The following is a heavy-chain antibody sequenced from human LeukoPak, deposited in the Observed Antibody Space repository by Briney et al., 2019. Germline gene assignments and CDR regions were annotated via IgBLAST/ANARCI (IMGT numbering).Heavy chain of an antibody. CDR1: GFTFSTXX. Sequence: PGGSLRLSCXXSGFTFSTXXXXXXRXXXXXXLEWVSXISSSSGYXXXXXXXKGRXXXXXDNAKNSLYLRMNSLRAEDTAVYYCARDDRVGDSWGQGTLVTVSS. J-gene: IGHJ4*02. CDR3: ARDDRVGDS. V-gene: IGHV3-21*01. D-gene: IGHD2-2*01. CDR2: ISSSSGYX.